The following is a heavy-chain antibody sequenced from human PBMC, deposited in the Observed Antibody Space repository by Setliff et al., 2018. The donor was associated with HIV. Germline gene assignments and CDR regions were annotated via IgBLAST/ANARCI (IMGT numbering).Heavy chain of an antibody. V-gene: IGHV4-30-4*01. CDR3: ASQPAYSTDWYPPGYFDH. Sequence: SETLSLTCTVSGGSISSGPSYWSWIRQYPGKGLEWIGYIHYSVSAAYSPSLRSRVTMSVDTSKSQFSLKMSSVTAADTAVYYCASQPAYSTDWYPPGYFDHWGQGTLVTVSS. J-gene: IGHJ4*02. CDR2: IHYSVSA. D-gene: IGHD6-19*01. CDR1: GGSISSGPSY.